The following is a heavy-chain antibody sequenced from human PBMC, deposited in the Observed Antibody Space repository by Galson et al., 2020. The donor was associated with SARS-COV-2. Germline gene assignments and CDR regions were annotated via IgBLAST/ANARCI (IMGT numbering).Heavy chain of an antibody. CDR3: AKPIAVAGGSDY. CDR2: ISYDGSNK. Sequence: GESLKISCAASGFTFSSYGMHWVRQAPGKGLEWVAVISYDGSNKYYADSVKGRFTISRDNSKNTLYLQMNSLRAEDTAVYYCAKPIAVAGGSDYWGQGTLVTVSS. CDR1: GFTFSSYG. J-gene: IGHJ4*02. D-gene: IGHD6-19*01. V-gene: IGHV3-30*18.